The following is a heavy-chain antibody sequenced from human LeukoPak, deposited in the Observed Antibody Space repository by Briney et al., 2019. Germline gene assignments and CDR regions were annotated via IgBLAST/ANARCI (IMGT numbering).Heavy chain of an antibody. CDR2: IYYSGST. J-gene: IGHJ4*02. V-gene: IGHV4-39*07. CDR1: GGSISSSSYY. Sequence: SETLSLTCTVSGGSISSSSYYWGWIRQPPGKGLEWIGSIYYSGSTYYNPSLKSRVTISVDTSKNQFSLKLSSVTAADTAVYYCARETSVLLWFGDQGTLVTVSS. D-gene: IGHD3-10*01. CDR3: ARETSVLLWF.